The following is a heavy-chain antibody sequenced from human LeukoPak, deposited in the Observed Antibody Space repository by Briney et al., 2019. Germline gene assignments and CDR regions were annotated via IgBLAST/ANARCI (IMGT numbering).Heavy chain of an antibody. J-gene: IGHJ4*02. CDR1: GYTFTSYG. CDR2: ISAYNGNT. Sequence: ASVKVSCKASGYTFTSYGISWVRQAPGQGLEWMGWISAYNGNTNYAQKLQGRVTMTTDTSTSTAYMELRSLRSEDMAVYYCRVVNYYFDYWGQGTLVTVSS. V-gene: IGHV1-18*03. CDR3: RVVNYYFDY. D-gene: IGHD4-23*01.